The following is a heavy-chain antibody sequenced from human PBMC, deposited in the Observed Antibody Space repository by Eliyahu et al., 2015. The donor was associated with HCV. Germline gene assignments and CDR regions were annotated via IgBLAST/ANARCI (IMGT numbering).Heavy chain of an antibody. D-gene: IGHD7-27*01. CDR2: IYYSGSX. CDR3: ARDLKPGNYYYGMDV. J-gene: IGHJ6*02. Sequence: WIRQHPGKGLEWIGYIYYSGSXYYNPSLKSRVTISVDTSKNQFSLKLSSVTAADTAVYYCARDLKPGNYYYGMDVWGQGTTVTVSS. V-gene: IGHV4-31*02.